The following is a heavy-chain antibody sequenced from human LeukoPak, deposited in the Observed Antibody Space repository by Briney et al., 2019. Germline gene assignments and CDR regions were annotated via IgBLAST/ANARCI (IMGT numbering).Heavy chain of an antibody. J-gene: IGHJ4*02. V-gene: IGHV3-23*01. CDR3: AKEGPVAGTSELDY. Sequence: PGGSLRHSCAASGFTFSTYTLSWVRQAPGKGLEWVSAISGTGSNRYYADSVKGRFTISRDNSKSTLYLQMNSLRAEDTAVYYCAKEGPVAGTSELDYWGQGTLVTVSS. D-gene: IGHD6-19*01. CDR2: ISGTGSNR. CDR1: GFTFSTYT.